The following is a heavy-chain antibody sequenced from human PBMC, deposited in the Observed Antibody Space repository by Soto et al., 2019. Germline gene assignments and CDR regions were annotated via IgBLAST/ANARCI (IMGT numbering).Heavy chain of an antibody. Sequence: PGESLKISCKCSGYSFTSYWISWVRQMPGKGLEWMGRIDPSDSYTNYSPSFQGHVTISADKSISTAYLQWSSLKASDTAMYYCARSRCYYGSGSYCYYGMDVWGQGTTVTVSS. CDR1: GYSFTSYW. D-gene: IGHD3-10*01. J-gene: IGHJ6*02. CDR3: ARSRCYYGSGSYCYYGMDV. V-gene: IGHV5-10-1*01. CDR2: IDPSDSYT.